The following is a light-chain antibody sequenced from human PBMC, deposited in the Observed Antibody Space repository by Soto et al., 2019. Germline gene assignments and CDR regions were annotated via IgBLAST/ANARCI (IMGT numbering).Light chain of an antibody. CDR3: SSQSPDF. V-gene: IGLV2-14*01. CDR1: SSGIRDYNY. J-gene: IGLJ1*01. CDR2: GVS. Sequence: QSALTQPASVSGSPGQSITISCTGTSSGIRDYNYVYWYQQLPGNAPKLIMYGVSNRPSGISNRFSGSKSGNTASLTISGLQAEDEADYYCSSQSPDFFGTGTKLTVL.